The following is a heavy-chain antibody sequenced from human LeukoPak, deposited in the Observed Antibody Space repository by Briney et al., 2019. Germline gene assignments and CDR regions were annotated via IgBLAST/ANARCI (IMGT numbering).Heavy chain of an antibody. CDR2: IIPILGIA. CDR3: ARGGGSGSYYGIFDY. D-gene: IGHD1-26*01. Sequence: SVKVSCKASGGTFSSYAISWVRQAPGQGLEWMGRIIPILGIANYAQKFQGRVTITADKSTSTAYMELSSLRSEDTAVYYCARGGGSGSYYGIFDYWGQGTLVTVSS. J-gene: IGHJ4*02. CDR1: GGTFSSYA. V-gene: IGHV1-69*04.